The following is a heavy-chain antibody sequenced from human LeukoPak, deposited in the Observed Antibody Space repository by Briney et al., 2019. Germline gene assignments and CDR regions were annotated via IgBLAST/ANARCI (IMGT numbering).Heavy chain of an antibody. J-gene: IGHJ3*02. CDR2: ISYDGSNK. Sequence: GGSLSLSCAASGFTFCSYGMHWVRQAPGKGMEWVAVISYDGSNKYYADSVKGRFTISRDNSKNTLYLQMNSLRAEDTAVYYCAKGRYSGSYYGYDAFDIWGQGTMVTVSS. D-gene: IGHD1-26*01. CDR1: GFTFCSYG. CDR3: AKGRYSGSYYGYDAFDI. V-gene: IGHV3-30*18.